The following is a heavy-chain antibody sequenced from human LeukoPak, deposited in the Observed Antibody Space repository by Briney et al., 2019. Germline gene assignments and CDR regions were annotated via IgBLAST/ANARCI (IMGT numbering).Heavy chain of an antibody. Sequence: ASVKVSCKASGYTFTSYGISWVRQAPGQGLEWMGWISAYNGNTNYAQKLQGRVTITADESTSTAYMELSSLRSEDTAVYYCARDPDRRYYFDYWGQGTLVTVSS. CDR1: GYTFTSYG. CDR2: ISAYNGNT. J-gene: IGHJ4*02. CDR3: ARDPDRRYYFDY. V-gene: IGHV1-18*01.